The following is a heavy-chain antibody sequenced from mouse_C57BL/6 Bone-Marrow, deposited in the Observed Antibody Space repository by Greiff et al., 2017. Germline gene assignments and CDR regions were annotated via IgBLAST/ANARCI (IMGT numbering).Heavy chain of an antibody. V-gene: IGHV5-12*01. CDR3: ARHGYDTAQATWFAY. D-gene: IGHD3-2*02. CDR2: ISNGGGST. CDR1: GFTFSDYY. Sequence: DVKLVESGGGLVQPGGSLKLSCAASGFTFSDYYMYWVRQTPEKRLEWVAYISNGGGSTYYPDTVKGRFTIARDNAKNTLYLQMSRLKSEDTAMYYCARHGYDTAQATWFAYWGQGTLGTVSA. J-gene: IGHJ3*01.